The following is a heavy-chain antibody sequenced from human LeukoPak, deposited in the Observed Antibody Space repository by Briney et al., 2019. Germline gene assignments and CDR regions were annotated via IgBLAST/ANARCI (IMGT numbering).Heavy chain of an antibody. D-gene: IGHD2-2*01. CDR1: GYTFTSNY. V-gene: IGHV1-2*02. J-gene: IGHJ4*02. CDR2: INPNSGGT. CDR3: ARLNIVVVPAAPPDY. Sequence: ASVKVSCKAFGYTFTSNYMHWVRQAPGQGLAWMGWINPNSGGTNYAQKFQGRVTMTRDKSISTAYLQWSSLKASDTALYYCARLNIVVVPAAPPDYWGQGTLVTVSS.